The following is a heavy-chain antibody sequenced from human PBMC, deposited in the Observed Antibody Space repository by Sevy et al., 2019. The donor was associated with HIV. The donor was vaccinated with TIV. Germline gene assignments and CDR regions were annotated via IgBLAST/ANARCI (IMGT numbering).Heavy chain of an antibody. CDR1: GFTFSSYG. Sequence: GGSLRLSCAASGFTFSSYGMHWVHQAPGKGLEWVAFIRYDGSNKYYADSVKGRFTISRDNSKNTLYLQMNSLRAEDTAVYYCAKDGRLRYYYYYGMDVWGQGTTVTVSS. CDR3: AKDGRLRYYYYYGMDV. J-gene: IGHJ6*02. V-gene: IGHV3-30*02. D-gene: IGHD4-17*01. CDR2: IRYDGSNK.